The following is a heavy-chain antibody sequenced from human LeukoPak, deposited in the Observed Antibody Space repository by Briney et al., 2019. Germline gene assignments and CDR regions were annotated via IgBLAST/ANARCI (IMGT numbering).Heavy chain of an antibody. CDR2: INPNSGGT. D-gene: IGHD5-12*01. Sequence: ASVKVSCKASGYTFTGYYMHWVRQAPEQGLEWMGWINPNSGGTNYAQKFQGRVTMTRDTSISTAYMELSRLRSDDTAVYYCARGGRRDGYNSMGAFDIWGQGTMVTVSS. CDR1: GYTFTGYY. J-gene: IGHJ3*02. CDR3: ARGGRRDGYNSMGAFDI. V-gene: IGHV1-2*02.